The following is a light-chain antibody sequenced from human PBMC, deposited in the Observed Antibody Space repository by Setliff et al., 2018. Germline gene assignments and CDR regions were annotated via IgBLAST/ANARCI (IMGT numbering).Light chain of an antibody. Sequence: QSALTQPASVSGSPGQSITISCTGISSDIHGFSYVSWYQQHPDKAPKLLIYDVTYRPSGVSDRFSASMSGNTASLTISGLQAEDEGDYYCSSYKARSAVFGPGTKVTVL. V-gene: IGLV2-14*03. CDR1: SSDIHGFSY. J-gene: IGLJ1*01. CDR2: DVT. CDR3: SSYKARSAV.